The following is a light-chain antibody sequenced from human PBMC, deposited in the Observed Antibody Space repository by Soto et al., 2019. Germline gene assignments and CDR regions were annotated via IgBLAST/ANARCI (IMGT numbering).Light chain of an antibody. CDR3: QHYSSSPPAIT. CDR2: GAS. V-gene: IGKV3-20*01. CDR1: QSVTSGY. J-gene: IGKJ5*01. Sequence: EIVLTQSPGTLSLSPGERATLSCRASQSVTSGYLAWYQQQPNLAPRLLIYGASYRATDIPDRFSGGGSGTDFTLTISRLETEDFAVYYCQHYSSSPPAITFGQGTRLEIK.